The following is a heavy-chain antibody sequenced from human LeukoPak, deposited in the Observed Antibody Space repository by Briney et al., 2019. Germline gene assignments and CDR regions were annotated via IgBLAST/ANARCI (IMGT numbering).Heavy chain of an antibody. CDR3: ARDKGTYYYDSSPEGY. J-gene: IGHJ4*02. D-gene: IGHD3-22*01. Sequence: GGSLRLSCAASGFTFSSYEMNWVRQAPGKGLEWVSYISSSGSTIHYADSVKGRFTISRDNAKNSLYLQMNSLRAEDTAVYYCARDKGTYYYDSSPEGYWGQGTLVTVSS. CDR1: GFTFSSYE. CDR2: ISSSGSTI. V-gene: IGHV3-48*03.